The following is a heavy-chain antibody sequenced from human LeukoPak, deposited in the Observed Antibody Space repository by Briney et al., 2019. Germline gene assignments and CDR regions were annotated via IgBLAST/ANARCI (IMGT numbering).Heavy chain of an antibody. J-gene: IGHJ4*02. D-gene: IGHD3-3*01. CDR2: ITSSGTTI. V-gene: IGHV3-48*04. CDR3: AKDHYWSIDY. CDR1: GFTFSSYN. Sequence: GGSLRLSCAASGFTFSSYNMNWVRQAPGKGLECVSYITSSGTTIYYADSVKGRFTISRDIAKNTLYLQMNSLRAEDTGVYYCAKDHYWSIDYWGRGTLVTVSS.